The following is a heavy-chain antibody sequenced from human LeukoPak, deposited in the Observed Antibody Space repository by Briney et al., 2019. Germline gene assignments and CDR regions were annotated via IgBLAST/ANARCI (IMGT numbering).Heavy chain of an antibody. CDR1: GGSISSYY. D-gene: IGHD6-19*01. CDR2: IYYSGST. CDR3: ARCQARLSWFDP. J-gene: IGHJ5*02. Sequence: SETLSLTCTVSGGSISSYYWSWIRQPPGKGLEWIGYIYYSGSTNYNPSLKSRVTISVDTSKNQFSLKLSSVTAADTAVYYCARCQARLSWFDPWGQGTLVPASS. V-gene: IGHV4-59*08.